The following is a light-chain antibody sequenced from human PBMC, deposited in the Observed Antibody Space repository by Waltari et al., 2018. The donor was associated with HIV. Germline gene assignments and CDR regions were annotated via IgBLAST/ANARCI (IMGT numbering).Light chain of an antibody. CDR1: SSDVGSYNL. Sequence: QSALPQPASVPGSPGQPITFSCTGTSSDVGSYNLFPWYQQHPGKPPKVMIDEVNNRPSGVSNRFSGSKSGNTASLTISGLQAEDEAEYYCCSHAGSSIYFVFGTGTKVTVL. V-gene: IGLV2-23*02. CDR3: CSHAGSSIYFV. CDR2: EVN. J-gene: IGLJ1*01.